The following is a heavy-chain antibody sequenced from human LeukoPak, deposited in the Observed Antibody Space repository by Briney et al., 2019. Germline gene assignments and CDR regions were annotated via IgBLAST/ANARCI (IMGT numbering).Heavy chain of an antibody. CDR1: GFTSSSYG. CDR3: AKDHEYSGSYGVSS. Sequence: PGGSLRLSCAASGFTSSSYGMHWVRQAPGKGLEWVAVIWYDGSNKYYADSVKGRFTISRDNSKNTLYLQMNSLRAEDTAVYYCAKDHEYSGSYGVSSWGQGTLVTVSS. D-gene: IGHD1-26*01. J-gene: IGHJ4*02. CDR2: IWYDGSNK. V-gene: IGHV3-33*06.